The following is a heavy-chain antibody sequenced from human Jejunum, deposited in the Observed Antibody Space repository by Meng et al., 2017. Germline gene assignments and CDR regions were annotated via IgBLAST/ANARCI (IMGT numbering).Heavy chain of an antibody. J-gene: IGHJ6*02. CDR3: ARDRLEVPKTYYSDGMDV. CDR1: GYTFDIYG. Sequence: QVLLVESEAEVKKPGASVKVSFKTSGYTFDIYGMGWVRQAPGQGLEWMGWISGYNDNANYVQKFQGRVTMTTDTSTTTAYMELRSLRSDDTAVYYCARDRLEVPKTYYSDGMDVWGQGTTVTVSS. V-gene: IGHV1-18*01. D-gene: IGHD1-7*01. CDR2: ISGYNDNA.